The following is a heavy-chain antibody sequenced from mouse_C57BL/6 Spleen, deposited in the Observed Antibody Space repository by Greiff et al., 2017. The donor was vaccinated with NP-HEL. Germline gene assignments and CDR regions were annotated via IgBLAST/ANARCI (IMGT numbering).Heavy chain of an antibody. CDR1: GYTFTSYW. V-gene: IGHV1-64*01. Sequence: VQLQQSGAELVKPGASVKLSCKASGYTFTSYWMHWVKQRPGQGLEWIGMIHPNSGSTNYNEKFKSKATLTVDKSSSTAYMQLSSLKSEDSAVYYCARDGDSSGNFDYWGQGTTLTVSS. CDR2: IHPNSGST. D-gene: IGHD3-2*02. CDR3: ARDGDSSGNFDY. J-gene: IGHJ2*01.